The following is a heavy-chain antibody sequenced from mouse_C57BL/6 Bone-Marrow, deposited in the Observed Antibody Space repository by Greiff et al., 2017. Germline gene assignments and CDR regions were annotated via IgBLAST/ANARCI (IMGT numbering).Heavy chain of an antibody. D-gene: IGHD1-1*01. CDR1: GYTFTSYG. CDR2: IYPRSGNT. V-gene: IGHV1-81*01. J-gene: IGHJ2*01. Sequence: QVQLQQSGAELARPGASVKLSCKASGYTFTSYGLSWVKQRTGQGLEWIGEIYPRSGNTYYNEKFKGKATLTADKSSSTAYMELRSLTSEDSAVYFCARRDWNYYGSSYDYWGQGTTLTVSS. CDR3: ARRDWNYYGSSYDY.